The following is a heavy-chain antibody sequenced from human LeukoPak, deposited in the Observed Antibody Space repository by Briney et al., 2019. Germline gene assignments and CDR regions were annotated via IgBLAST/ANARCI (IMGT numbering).Heavy chain of an antibody. V-gene: IGHV1-18*01. J-gene: IGHJ6*03. CDR1: GYTFTSYG. Sequence: ASVKVSCKASGYTFTSYGISWVRQAPGQGLEWMGWISAYNGNTNYAQKLQGRVTMTTDTSTSTAYMELRSLRSDDTAVYYCARAVAAWAAHNGVATRNYYYYYMDVWGKGTTVTVSS. CDR3: ARAVAAWAAHNGVATRNYYYYYMDV. CDR2: ISAYNGNT. D-gene: IGHD2-15*01.